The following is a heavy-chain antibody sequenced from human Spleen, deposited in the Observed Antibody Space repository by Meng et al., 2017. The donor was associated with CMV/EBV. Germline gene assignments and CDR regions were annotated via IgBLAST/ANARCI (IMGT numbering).Heavy chain of an antibody. CDR2: INTNTGDP. Sequence: YHLHWVRQDPGQGFEWMGVINTNTGDPSKAQKFQGRVTMARDTSTDTAYMELSSLRSEDTAVYYCARARIKCSGGSCYFADNWFDSWGQGTLVTVSS. J-gene: IGHJ5*01. D-gene: IGHD2-15*01. CDR3: ARARIKCSGGSCYFADNWFDS. V-gene: IGHV1-46*01. CDR1: YH.